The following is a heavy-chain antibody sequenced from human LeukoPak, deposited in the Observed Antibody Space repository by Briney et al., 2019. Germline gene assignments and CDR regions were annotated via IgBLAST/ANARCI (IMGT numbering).Heavy chain of an antibody. J-gene: IGHJ4*02. CDR2: IYTSGST. V-gene: IGHV4-4*07. D-gene: IGHD6-13*01. CDR1: GGSISSYY. CDR3: ARDRHSWYRSRFDY. Sequence: SETLSLTCTVSGGSISSYYWSWIRQPAGKGLEWIGRIYTSGSTNYNPSLKSRVTMSVDTSKNQFCLKLSSVTAADTAVYYCARDRHSWYRSRFDYWGQGTLVTVSS.